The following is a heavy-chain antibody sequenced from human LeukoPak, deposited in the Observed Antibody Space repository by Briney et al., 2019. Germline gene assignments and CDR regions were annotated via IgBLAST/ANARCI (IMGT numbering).Heavy chain of an antibody. CDR3: ARESPGYSSSWHTGRRAYYYYYMDV. Sequence: ASVKVSCKASGYTFTSYGISWVRQAPGQGLEWMGWISAYNGNTNYAQKLQGGVTMTTDTSTSTAYMELRSLRSDDTAVYYCARESPGYSSSWHTGRRAYYYYYMDVWGKGTTVTVSS. D-gene: IGHD6-13*01. CDR1: GYTFTSYG. V-gene: IGHV1-18*01. J-gene: IGHJ6*03. CDR2: ISAYNGNT.